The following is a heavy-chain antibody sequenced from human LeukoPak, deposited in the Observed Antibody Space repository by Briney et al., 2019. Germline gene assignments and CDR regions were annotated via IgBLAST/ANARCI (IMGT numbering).Heavy chain of an antibody. CDR3: AREWNFWYYYYGMDV. V-gene: IGHV7-4-1*01. Sequence: VASVTVSCKASGYTFTSCAMNWVRQAPGQGLEWMGWINTNTGNPTYAQGFTGRFVFSLDTSVSTAYLQICSLKAEDTAVYYCAREWNFWYYYYGMDVWGQGTTVTVSS. D-gene: IGHD1-7*01. J-gene: IGHJ6*02. CDR1: GYTFTSCA. CDR2: INTNTGNP.